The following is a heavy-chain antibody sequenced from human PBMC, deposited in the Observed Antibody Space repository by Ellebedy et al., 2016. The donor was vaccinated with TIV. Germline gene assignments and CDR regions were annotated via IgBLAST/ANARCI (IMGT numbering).Heavy chain of an antibody. V-gene: IGHV1-2*02. D-gene: IGHD1-26*01. J-gene: IGHJ4*02. CDR1: GYTFINSY. CDR2: INPHNGGT. Sequence: ASVKVSCKASGYTFINSYIHWVRQAPGQGLEWLGWINPHNGGTNYALNFRGRVTITTDMSINTAYMELSTLTFDDTAIYYCAKGLLRELLGFDSWGQGTLVAVSS. CDR3: AKGLLRELLGFDS.